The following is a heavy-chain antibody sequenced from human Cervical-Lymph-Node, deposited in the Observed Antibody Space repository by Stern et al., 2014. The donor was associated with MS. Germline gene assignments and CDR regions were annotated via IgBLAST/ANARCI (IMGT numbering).Heavy chain of an antibody. Sequence: QVQLVSSGPRLVKPSETLSLPCSVSRYSISSGYYWAWLRQSPGKELQWIWTTHRSGSTYYNPSLKSRFTISAYTAKNQFFLMLTSVAAADTAVYYCARWGYGDYEADYWGQGTLVTVSS. CDR2: THRSGST. V-gene: IGHV4-38-2*02. J-gene: IGHJ4*02. D-gene: IGHD4-17*01. CDR3: ARWGYGDYEADY. CDR1: RYSISSGYY.